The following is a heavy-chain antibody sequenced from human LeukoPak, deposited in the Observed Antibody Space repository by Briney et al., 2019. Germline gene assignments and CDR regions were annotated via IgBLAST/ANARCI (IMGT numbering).Heavy chain of an antibody. V-gene: IGHV4-59*01. CDR1: GGSISSYY. Sequence: SETLSLTCTVSGGSISSYYWSWIRQPPGKGLEWIGYIYHSGSTNHNHSLKSRVTISVDTSNNQFSLKLSSVTAADTAVYYCAKEVSNDYGDYAGYNWFDPWGQGTLVTVSS. D-gene: IGHD4-17*01. CDR2: IYHSGST. J-gene: IGHJ5*02. CDR3: AKEVSNDYGDYAGYNWFDP.